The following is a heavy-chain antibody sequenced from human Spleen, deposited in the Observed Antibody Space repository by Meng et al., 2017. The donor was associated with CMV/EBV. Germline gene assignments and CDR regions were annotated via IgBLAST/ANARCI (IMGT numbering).Heavy chain of an antibody. D-gene: IGHD1-14*01. V-gene: IGHV3-33*08. Sequence: LSLTCAASGFTFSSYAMHWVRQAPGKGLEWVANIRFDGTNKYHADSVKGRFTISRDNSKNALYLQMNSLRAEDTAVYYCARWEPDSWGQGTLVTVSS. CDR3: ARWEPDS. CDR1: GFTFSSYA. J-gene: IGHJ5*01. CDR2: IRFDGTNK.